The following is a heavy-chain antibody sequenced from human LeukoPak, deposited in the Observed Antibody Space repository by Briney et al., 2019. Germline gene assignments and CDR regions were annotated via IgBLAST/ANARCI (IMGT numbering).Heavy chain of an antibody. Sequence: PSETLSLTCTVSGGSISSSSYYWGWIRQPPGKGLEWIGSIYYSGSTYYNPSLKSRVTISVDTSKNQFSLKLSSVTAADTAVYYCARYPVNYYDSSGSSGYFQHWGQGTLVTVSS. CDR2: IYYSGST. J-gene: IGHJ1*01. V-gene: IGHV4-39*07. D-gene: IGHD3-22*01. CDR1: GGSISSSSYY. CDR3: ARYPVNYYDSSGSSGYFQH.